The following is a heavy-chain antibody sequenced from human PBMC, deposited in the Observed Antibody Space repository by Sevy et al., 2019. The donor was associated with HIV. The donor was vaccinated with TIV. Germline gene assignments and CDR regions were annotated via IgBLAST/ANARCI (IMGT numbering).Heavy chain of an antibody. CDR1: GISFTTSG. CDR3: AKDFTGYNGMDV. Sequence: GGSLRLSCVVSGISFTTSGMHWVRQAPGKGLEWVAVISYHGRDKFYAESVKGRSTISRDNSKNMLYLQMNSLRAEDTAVYYYAKDFTGYNGMDVWGQGTMVTVSS. CDR2: ISYHGRDK. D-gene: IGHD3-9*01. J-gene: IGHJ6*02. V-gene: IGHV3-30*18.